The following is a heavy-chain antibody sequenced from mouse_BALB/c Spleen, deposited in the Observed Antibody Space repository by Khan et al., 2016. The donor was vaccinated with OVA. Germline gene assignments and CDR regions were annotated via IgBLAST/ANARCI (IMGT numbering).Heavy chain of an antibody. CDR3: ARLAYYYDSEGFAY. CDR1: GFTFSTYG. Sequence: EVELVESGGDLVKPEGSLKLSCVASGFTFSTYGMSWVRQTPDKRLEWVATISSGGSYTYYPDSVQGRFTISSDNAKNTLYLQMSSLKSEDTAMFYCARLAYYYDSEGFAYWGQGTLVTVSA. J-gene: IGHJ3*01. V-gene: IGHV5-6*01. CDR2: ISSGGSYT. D-gene: IGHD1-1*01.